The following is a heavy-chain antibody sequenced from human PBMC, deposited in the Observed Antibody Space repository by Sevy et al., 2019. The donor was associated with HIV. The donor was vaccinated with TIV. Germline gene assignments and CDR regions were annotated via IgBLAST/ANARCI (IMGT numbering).Heavy chain of an antibody. D-gene: IGHD6-13*01. V-gene: IGHV4-31*03. CDR2: ISYSGST. CDR1: GGSISSGGYY. Sequence: SETLSLTCTVSGGSISSGGYYWSWIRQHPGKGLEWIGYISYSGSTYYNPSLKSRVTISVDTSKNQFSLKLSSVTAADTAVYYCARGLGIAAAGTGWFDPWGQGTLVTVSS. CDR3: ARGLGIAAAGTGWFDP. J-gene: IGHJ5*02.